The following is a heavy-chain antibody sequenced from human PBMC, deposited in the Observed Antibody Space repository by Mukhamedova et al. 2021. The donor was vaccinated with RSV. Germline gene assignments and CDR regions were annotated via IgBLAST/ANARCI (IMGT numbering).Heavy chain of an antibody. J-gene: IGHJ2*01. Sequence: ADSVKGRFTISRDNSKNTLYLQMNSLRAEDTAVYYCARVGPTEVTLTASYWYFDLWGRGTLVTV. D-gene: IGHD4-23*01. V-gene: IGHV3-23*01. CDR3: ARVGPTEVTLTASYWYFDL.